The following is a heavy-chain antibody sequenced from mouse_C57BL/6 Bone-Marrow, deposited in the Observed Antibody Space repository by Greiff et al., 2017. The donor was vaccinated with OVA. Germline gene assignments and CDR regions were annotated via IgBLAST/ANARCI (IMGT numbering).Heavy chain of an antibody. CDR3: ARDSLILEVVAGNYYAMDY. CDR2: INPYNGGT. CDR1: GYTFTDYY. Sequence: EVQLQQSGPVLVKPGASVKMSCKASGYTFTDYYMNWVKQSHGKSLEWIGVINPYNGGTSYNQKFKGKATLTVDKSSSTAYMELNSLTSEDSAVYYCARDSLILEVVAGNYYAMDYWGQGTSVTVSS. V-gene: IGHV1-19*01. D-gene: IGHD1-1*01. J-gene: IGHJ4*01.